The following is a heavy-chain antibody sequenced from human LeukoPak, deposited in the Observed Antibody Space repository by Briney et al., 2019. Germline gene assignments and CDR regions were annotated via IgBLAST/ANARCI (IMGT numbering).Heavy chain of an antibody. D-gene: IGHD3-16*01. CDR1: GGSFSGYY. V-gene: IGHV4-34*01. Sequence: PSETLSLTCGVYGGSFSGYYWSWIRQPPGKGLEWIGEINHSGSTNYNPSLKSRVTISVDTSKNQFSLKLTSVTAADTAVYYCARGSVVGLGYWGQGTLVTVSS. J-gene: IGHJ4*02. CDR2: INHSGST. CDR3: ARGSVVGLGY.